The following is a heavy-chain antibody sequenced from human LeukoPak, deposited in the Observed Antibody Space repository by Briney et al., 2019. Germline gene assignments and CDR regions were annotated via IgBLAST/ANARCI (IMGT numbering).Heavy chain of an antibody. J-gene: IGHJ1*01. CDR1: GGSISSYY. V-gene: IGHV4-59*01. D-gene: IGHD6-19*01. CDR3: ARDRYSSGWYEGYFQH. Sequence: SETLSLTCTVSGGSISSYYWSWIRQPPGKGLEWIGYIYYSGSTNYNPSLKSRVTISVDTSKNQFSLKLSSVTAADTAVYYCARDRYSSGWYEGYFQHWGQGILVTVSS. CDR2: IYYSGST.